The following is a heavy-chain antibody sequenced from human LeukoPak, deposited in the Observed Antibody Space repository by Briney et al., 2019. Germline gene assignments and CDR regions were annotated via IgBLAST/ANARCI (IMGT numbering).Heavy chain of an antibody. CDR1: GFTFDDYA. J-gene: IGHJ3*02. CDR2: ISWNSGSI. CDR3: AKAPSGGWYQDDAFDI. V-gene: IGHV3-9*01. D-gene: IGHD6-19*01. Sequence: PGGSLRLSCAASGFTFDDYAMHWVRQAPGKGLEWVSGISWNSGSIGYADSVKGRFTISRDNAKNSLYLQMNSLRAEDTALYYCAKAPSGGWYQDDAFDIWGQGTVVTVSS.